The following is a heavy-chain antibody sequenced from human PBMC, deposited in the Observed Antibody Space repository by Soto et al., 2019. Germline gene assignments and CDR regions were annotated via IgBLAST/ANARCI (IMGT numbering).Heavy chain of an antibody. J-gene: IGHJ5*02. CDR1: GFTFSSYG. CDR2: ISYDGSDK. Sequence: QVQLVESGGGVVQPGRSLRLSCAASGFTFSSYGMHWVRQAPGKGLEWVAVISYDGSDKYYADSVKGRFTISRDNSRNTLYLQMNMQRAEDTAVYYCATGLNCFSATCYGRFDPWGQGTLVTVSS. V-gene: IGHV3-30*03. D-gene: IGHD2-2*01. CDR3: ATGLNCFSATCYGRFDP.